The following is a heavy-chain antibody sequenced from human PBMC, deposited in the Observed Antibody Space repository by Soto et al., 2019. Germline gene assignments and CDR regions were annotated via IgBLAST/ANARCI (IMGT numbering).Heavy chain of an antibody. CDR3: MKDTVVVINGGDFDY. V-gene: IGHV3-23*01. D-gene: IGHD3-22*01. CDR1: GFTYVKYA. Sequence: EVQLLESGGALVQPGGSLRLSCEASGFTYVKYAMSWVRQAPGKGLAWVSGISGDAGRTFYADSVKGRFTISRDNSKNTVYLQMNSLRVEDTAVYYCMKDTVVVINGGDFDYWGQGTLVTGSS. J-gene: IGHJ4*02. CDR2: ISGDAGRT.